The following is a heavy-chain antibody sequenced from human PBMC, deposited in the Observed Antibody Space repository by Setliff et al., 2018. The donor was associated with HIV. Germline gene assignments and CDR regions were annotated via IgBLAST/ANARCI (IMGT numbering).Heavy chain of an antibody. J-gene: IGHJ6*03. Sequence: SETLSLTCTVSGGSTSSRSYYWGWIRQPPGKGLEWIGSIYYSGSTYYNPSLKSRVTISVDTSKNQFSLKLSSVTAADTAVYYCACGAAAGTDYYYYYYMDVWGKGTTVTVSS. CDR3: ACGAAAGTDYYYYYYMDV. V-gene: IGHV4-39*01. CDR1: GGSTSSRSYY. D-gene: IGHD6-13*01. CDR2: IYYSGST.